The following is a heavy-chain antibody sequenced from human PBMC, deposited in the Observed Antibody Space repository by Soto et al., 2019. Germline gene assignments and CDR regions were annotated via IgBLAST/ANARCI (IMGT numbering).Heavy chain of an antibody. V-gene: IGHV4-34*01. CDR2: INHSGST. Sequence: QVQLQQWGAGLLKPSETLSLTCAVSGGSFSGYYWTWIRQPPGTGLERIGEINHSGSTNYNPSLKILVTRSVYTSKNHFSLKLTSVTAADTAVYYCTRDKITGLLDYWGQGTLVTVSS. CDR1: GGSFSGYY. D-gene: IGHD2-8*02. J-gene: IGHJ4*02. CDR3: TRDKITGLLDY.